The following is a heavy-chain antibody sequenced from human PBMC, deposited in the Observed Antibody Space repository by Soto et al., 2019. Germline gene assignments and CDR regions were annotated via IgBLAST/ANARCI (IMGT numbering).Heavy chain of an antibody. CDR2: ISYDGSNK. CDR3: ARALGPTGTDPAGDY. D-gene: IGHD1-1*01. Sequence: GGSLRLSCAASGFTFSSYAMHWVRQAPGKGLEWVAVISYDGSNKYYADSVKGRFTISRDNSKNTLYLQMNSLRAEDTAVYYCARALGPTGTDPAGDYWGQGTLVTVSS. V-gene: IGHV3-30-3*01. J-gene: IGHJ4*02. CDR1: GFTFSSYA.